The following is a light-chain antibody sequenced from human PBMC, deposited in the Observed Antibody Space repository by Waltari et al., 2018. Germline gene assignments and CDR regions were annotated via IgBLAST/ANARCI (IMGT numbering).Light chain of an antibody. CDR2: GAS. CDR1: PSVSRK. CDR3: QQYDNWPLT. J-gene: IGKJ4*01. Sequence: EIVMTQSPATLSVSPGERATLSCRASPSVSRKLAWYQQKPGQAPRLLFYGASTRATGIPARFSGSGSGTEYTLTISSLQSEDFAVYYCQQYDNWPLTFGGGTKVEIK. V-gene: IGKV3-15*01.